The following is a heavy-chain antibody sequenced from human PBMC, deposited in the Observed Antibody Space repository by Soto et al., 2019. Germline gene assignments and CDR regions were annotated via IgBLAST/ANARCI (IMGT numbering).Heavy chain of an antibody. Sequence: EVQLVESGGGLVQPGGSLRLSCAASGFSFSTYDMNWVRQAPGKGLEWVSYISKNGIDIYYADSVKGRFTISRDNANNSLFLQMESLRPEDTAVYYCAPRKYGSFNIGAFDIWGQGTMVTVSS. J-gene: IGHJ3*02. CDR3: APRKYGSFNIGAFDI. D-gene: IGHD1-26*01. V-gene: IGHV3-48*03. CDR2: ISKNGIDI. CDR1: GFSFSTYD.